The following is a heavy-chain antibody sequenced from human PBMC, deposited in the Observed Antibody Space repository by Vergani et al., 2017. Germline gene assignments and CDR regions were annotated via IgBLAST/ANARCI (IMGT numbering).Heavy chain of an antibody. CDR2: ISAYNGNT. V-gene: IGHV1-18*01. D-gene: IGHD3-10*01. CDR3: AGGRAYGSGSPHYYYGMDV. CDR1: GYTFTSYG. J-gene: IGHJ6*02. Sequence: QVQLVQSGAEVKKPGASVKVSCKASGYTFTSYGISWVRQAPGQGLEGMGWISAYNGNTNNAQKVQGRVTMTTDTSTSTAYMELRSLRSDDTAVYYCAGGRAYGSGSPHYYYGMDVWGQGTTVTVSS.